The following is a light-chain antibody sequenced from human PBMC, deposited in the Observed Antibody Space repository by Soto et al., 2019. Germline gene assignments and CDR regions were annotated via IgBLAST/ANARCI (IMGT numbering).Light chain of an antibody. CDR2: ATS. CDR3: QQADISQLT. J-gene: IGKJ4*01. V-gene: IGKV1-12*01. Sequence: DIQMTQFPSSVSASVGDRVTITCRASQPLGAWLAWYQQKPGKAPKLLIYATSTLETGVPSRFSGSGSGTQFTLTISSLQPEDFATYYCQQADISQLTFGGWTRVEIK. CDR1: QPLGAW.